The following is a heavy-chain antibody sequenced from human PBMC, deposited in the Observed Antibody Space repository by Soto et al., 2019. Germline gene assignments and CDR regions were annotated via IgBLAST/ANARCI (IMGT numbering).Heavy chain of an antibody. Sequence: QVQLLESGPGLVKTSQTLSLTCSVSGGSTGSGGYYWSWVRQHPGKGLEWIGDIYYTGSAYYRPSLKSRVSISVDTSKNQFSLILDAVTVADTAVYYCARADFGDRGLAFDSWGQGILVTVSS. CDR3: ARADFGDRGLAFDS. CDR2: IYYTGSA. J-gene: IGHJ4*02. V-gene: IGHV4-31*03. D-gene: IGHD2-21*01. CDR1: GGSTGSGGYY.